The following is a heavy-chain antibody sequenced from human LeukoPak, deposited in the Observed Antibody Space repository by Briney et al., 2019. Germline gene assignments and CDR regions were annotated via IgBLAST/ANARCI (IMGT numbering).Heavy chain of an antibody. CDR3: ARDWSVEYCSGGSCYSDYYYYYMDV. V-gene: IGHV3-48*01. Sequence: GGSLRLSCAASGFTFSSYSMSWVREAPGKGLEWVSYISSSSSTIYYADSVKGRFTISRDNAKNSLYLQMNSLRAEDTAVYYCARDWSVEYCSGGSCYSDYYYYYMDVWGKGTTVTVSS. CDR2: ISSSSSTI. J-gene: IGHJ6*03. CDR1: GFTFSSYS. D-gene: IGHD2-15*01.